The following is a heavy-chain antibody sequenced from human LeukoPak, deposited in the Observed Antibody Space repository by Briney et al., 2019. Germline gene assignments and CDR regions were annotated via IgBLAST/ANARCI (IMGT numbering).Heavy chain of an antibody. CDR3: AKEIVGAPTPGAY. Sequence: SETLSLTCAVSTDSITSNWWSWVRQPPGKGLEWIGEVHKSGSTNYYPSLQGRVTISIDKSKNQIALELTSVTAADTAVYYCAKEIVGAPTPGAYWGQGILVTVSS. CDR1: TDSITSNW. D-gene: IGHD1-26*01. CDR2: VHKSGST. J-gene: IGHJ4*02. V-gene: IGHV4-4*02.